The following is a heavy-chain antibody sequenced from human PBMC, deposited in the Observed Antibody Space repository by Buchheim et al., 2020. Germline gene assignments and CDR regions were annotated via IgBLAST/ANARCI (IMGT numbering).Heavy chain of an antibody. CDR2: ISASNDYT. CDR1: GYTFVNYG. V-gene: IGHV1-18*01. CDR3: ARDLEMATIGWGGPPVFDY. D-gene: IGHD5-24*01. Sequence: QVQLVPSGVEVKKPGASVKVSCKASGYTFVNYGVSWVRQAPGQGLEWLGWISASNDYTNYAQKLQGRVTMTIDTSTTTAYMELRSLRSDDTAVYYCARDLEMATIGWGGPPVFDYWGQGTL. J-gene: IGHJ4*02.